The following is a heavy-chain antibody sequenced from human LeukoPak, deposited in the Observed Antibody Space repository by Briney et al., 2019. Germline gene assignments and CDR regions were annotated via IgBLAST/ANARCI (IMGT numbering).Heavy chain of an antibody. CDR3: ARRISGTHTFDY. D-gene: IGHD1/OR15-1a*01. Sequence: SETLSLTCTVSGGSISSYYWSWSRQPPGKGLEWIGYIYYSGSTNYNPSLKSRVTISVDTSKNQFSLMLSSVTAADTAVYFCARRISGTHTFDYWGQGTLVTVSS. CDR2: IYYSGST. CDR1: GGSISSYY. J-gene: IGHJ4*02. V-gene: IGHV4-59*01.